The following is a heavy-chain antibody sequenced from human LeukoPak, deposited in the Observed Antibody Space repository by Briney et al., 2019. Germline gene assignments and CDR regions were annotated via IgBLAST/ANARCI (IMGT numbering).Heavy chain of an antibody. CDR3: ARAGLITMVRGVIGSNFDY. CDR1: GFTFSSYA. CDR2: INHSGST. J-gene: IGHJ4*02. Sequence: GSLRLSCAASGFTFSSYAMHWVRQAPGKGLEWIGEINHSGSTNYNPSLKSRVTISVDTSKNQFSLKLSSVTAADTAVYYCARAGLITMVRGVIGSNFDYWGQGTLVTVSS. V-gene: IGHV4-34*01. D-gene: IGHD3-10*01.